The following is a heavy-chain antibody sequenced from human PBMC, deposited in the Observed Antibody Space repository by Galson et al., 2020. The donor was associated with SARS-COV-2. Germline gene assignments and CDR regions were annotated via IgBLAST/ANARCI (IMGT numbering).Heavy chain of an antibody. D-gene: IGHD3-3*01. V-gene: IGHV3-30*04. J-gene: IGHJ6*02. Sequence: GGSLRLSCAASGFTFSSYAMHWVRQAPGKGLEWVAVISYDGSNKYYADSVKGRFTISRDNSKNTLYLQMNSLRAEDTAVYYCARDATGYYDFWSGYYTGLMYYYYGMDVWGQGTTVTVSS. CDR1: GFTFSSYA. CDR3: ARDATGYYDFWSGYYTGLMYYYYGMDV. CDR2: ISYDGSNK.